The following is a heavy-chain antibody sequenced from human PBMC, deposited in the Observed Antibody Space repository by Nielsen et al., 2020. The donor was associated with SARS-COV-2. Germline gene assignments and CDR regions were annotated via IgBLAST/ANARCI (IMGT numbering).Heavy chain of an antibody. J-gene: IGHJ5*02. V-gene: IGHV4-39*01. CDR1: GCSISSSSYY. CDR3: ASCSSDRGLGFDP. D-gene: IGHD6-6*01. CDR2: IYYSGST. Sequence: SETLSLTFTVSGCSISSSSYYWGWIRQPPGKGLEWIGSIYYSGSTYYNPSLKSRVTISVDTSKNQFSLKLSSVTAADTAVYYCASCSSDRGLGFDPWGQGNLVTVSS.